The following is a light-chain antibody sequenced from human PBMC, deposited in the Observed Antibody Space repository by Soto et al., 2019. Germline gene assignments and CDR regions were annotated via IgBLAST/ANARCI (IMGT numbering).Light chain of an antibody. CDR2: DVS. CDR3: SSFTTSTSYV. J-gene: IGLJ1*01. Sequence: QSALTQPASVSGSPGQSITISCTETSSDVGAYDYVSWYQQHPGEVPKLMIFDVSDRPSGVSNRFSGSKSGNTASLTISGLQAEDEADYYCSSFTTSTSYVFGTGTKLTVL. V-gene: IGLV2-14*03. CDR1: SSDVGAYDY.